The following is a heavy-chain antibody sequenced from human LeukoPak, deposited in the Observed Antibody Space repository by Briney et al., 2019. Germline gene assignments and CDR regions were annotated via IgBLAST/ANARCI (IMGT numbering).Heavy chain of an antibody. CDR2: ISGSGGST. CDR1: GFTFSSYA. J-gene: IGHJ5*02. V-gene: IGHV3-23*01. Sequence: PGGSLRLSCAASGFTFSSYAMYWVRQAPGKGLEWVSGISGSGGSTYFADSVKGRFTISRDNSKNTLYLQMNSLRAEDTAVYYCARARRDVSEYNWFDPWGQGTLVTVSS. CDR3: ARARRDVSEYNWFDP. D-gene: IGHD6-19*01.